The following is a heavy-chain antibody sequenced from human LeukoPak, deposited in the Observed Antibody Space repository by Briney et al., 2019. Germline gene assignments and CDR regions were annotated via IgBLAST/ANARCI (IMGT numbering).Heavy chain of an antibody. V-gene: IGHV3-7*01. CDR2: IKNDGAVK. CDR3: AKDSYSKGDF. D-gene: IGHD6-13*01. J-gene: IGHJ4*02. Sequence: GGSLRLSCAASGFTFSSYWMHWVRQAPGKGLEWVANIKNDGAVKNYVDSVKGRFTISRDNAKNSLYLQMNSLRAEDTAVYYCAKDSYSKGDFWGQGVLVTVSS. CDR1: GFTFSSYW.